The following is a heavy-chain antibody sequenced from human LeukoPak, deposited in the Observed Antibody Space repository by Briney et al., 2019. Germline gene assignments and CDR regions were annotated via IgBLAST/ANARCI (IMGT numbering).Heavy chain of an antibody. CDR3: ARGYFDTSGYSNPFDF. V-gene: IGHV4-4*09. D-gene: IGHD3-22*01. Sequence: PSETLSLTCTVSGDSIGNFYWSWIRQTPGKGLEWIGCIHSSGNTYYNPSLKSRVTISIDTSKNQFSLELRSVTAAGTAVYFCARGYFDTSGYSNPFDFWGQGTLVTVSS. CDR2: IHSSGNT. CDR1: GDSIGNFY. J-gene: IGHJ4*02.